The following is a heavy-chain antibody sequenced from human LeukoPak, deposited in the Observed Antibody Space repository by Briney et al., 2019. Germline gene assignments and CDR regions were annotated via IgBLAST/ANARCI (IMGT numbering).Heavy chain of an antibody. CDR3: ATSDFWRTYSLPHFDY. CDR1: GYTFTSYG. D-gene: IGHD3-3*01. Sequence: ASVKVSCKASGYTFTSYGISWVRQAPGQGLEWMGWISAYNGNTNYAQKFQGRVTILEDTSTDTATMELSSPRSEDTAVYYYATSDFWRTYSLPHFDYWGQGTLVTVSS. V-gene: IGHV1-18*01. CDR2: ISAYNGNT. J-gene: IGHJ4*02.